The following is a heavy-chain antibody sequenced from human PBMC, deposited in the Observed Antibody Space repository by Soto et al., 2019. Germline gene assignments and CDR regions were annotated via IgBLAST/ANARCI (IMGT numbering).Heavy chain of an antibody. CDR3: AKGGAVGATSRASYYFDY. D-gene: IGHD1-26*01. Sequence: GGSLRLSCAASGFTFSSYGMHWVRQAPGKGLEWVAVISYDGSNKYYADSVKGRFTISRDNSKNTLYLQMNSLRAEDTDEYYGAKGGAVGATSRASYYFDYWGQGTLVTVSS. V-gene: IGHV3-30*18. CDR1: GFTFSSYG. J-gene: IGHJ4*02. CDR2: ISYDGSNK.